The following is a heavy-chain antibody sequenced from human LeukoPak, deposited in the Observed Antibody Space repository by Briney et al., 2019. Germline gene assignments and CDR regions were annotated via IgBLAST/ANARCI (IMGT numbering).Heavy chain of an antibody. Sequence: SETLSLTCAVYGGSFSGYYWSWIRQPPGKGLEWIGEINHSGSINYNPSLKSRVTISVDTSKNQFSLKLSSVTAADTAVYYCASLSSLRYFDWYPNPNWFDPWGQGTLVTVSS. CDR2: INHSGSI. V-gene: IGHV4-34*01. CDR1: GGSFSGYY. D-gene: IGHD3-9*01. J-gene: IGHJ5*02. CDR3: ASLSSLRYFDWYPNPNWFDP.